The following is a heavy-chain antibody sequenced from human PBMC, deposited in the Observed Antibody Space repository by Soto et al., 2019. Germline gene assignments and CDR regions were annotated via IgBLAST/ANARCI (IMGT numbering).Heavy chain of an antibody. V-gene: IGHV4-31*03. Sequence: PSETLSLTCTVSGGSISSGGYYWSWIRQHPGKGLEWIGYIYYSGSTYCNPSLKSRVTISVDTSKNQFSLKLGSVTAADTAVCYCARLGYCSSTSCYRGGTWFDPWGQGTLVTVSS. CDR2: IYYSGST. CDR3: ARLGYCSSTSCYRGGTWFDP. CDR1: GGSISSGGYY. J-gene: IGHJ5*02. D-gene: IGHD2-2*01.